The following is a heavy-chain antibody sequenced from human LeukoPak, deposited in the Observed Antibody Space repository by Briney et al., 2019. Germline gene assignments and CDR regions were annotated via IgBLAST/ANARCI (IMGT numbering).Heavy chain of an antibody. CDR3: ARLSCIGGSCYSVRYYFDY. V-gene: IGHV5-51*01. D-gene: IGHD2-15*01. CDR1: GYSFTSYW. Sequence: GESLKISCKGSGYSFTSYWIGWVRQMPGKGLEWMGIIYPGDSDTGYSPSFQGQVTISADKSISTAYLQWSSLKASDTAMYYCARLSCIGGSCYSVRYYFDYWGQGTLVTVSS. J-gene: IGHJ4*02. CDR2: IYPGDSDT.